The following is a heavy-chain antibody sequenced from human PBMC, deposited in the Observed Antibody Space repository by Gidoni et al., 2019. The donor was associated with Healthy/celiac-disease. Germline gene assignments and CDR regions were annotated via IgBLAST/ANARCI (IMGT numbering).Heavy chain of an antibody. CDR3: ARDHSSGWYTPFDY. CDR1: GFTVSSNY. Sequence: RLSCAASGFTVSSNYMSWVRQAPGKGLEWVSVIYSGGSTYYADSVKGRFTISRDNSKNTLYLQMNSLRAEDTAVYYCARDHSSGWYTPFDYWGQGTLVTVSS. J-gene: IGHJ4*02. CDR2: IYSGGST. D-gene: IGHD6-19*01. V-gene: IGHV3-66*01.